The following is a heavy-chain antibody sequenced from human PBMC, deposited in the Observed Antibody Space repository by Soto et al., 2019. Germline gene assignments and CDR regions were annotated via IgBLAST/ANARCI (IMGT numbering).Heavy chain of an antibody. CDR1: GYTFTSYD. V-gene: IGHV1-8*01. CDR3: ARVHQLLPRGFDP. Sequence: SLKVSCKASGYTFTSYDINWVRQATGQGLEWMGWMNPNSGNTGYAQKFQGRVTMTRNTSISTAYMELSSLRSEDTAVYYCARVHQLLPRGFDPWGQGTLVTVSS. J-gene: IGHJ5*02. CDR2: MNPNSGNT. D-gene: IGHD2-2*01.